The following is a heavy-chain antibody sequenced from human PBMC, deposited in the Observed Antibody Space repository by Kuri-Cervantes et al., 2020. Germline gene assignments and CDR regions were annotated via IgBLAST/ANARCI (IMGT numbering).Heavy chain of an antibody. CDR2: ISWNSGSI. J-gene: IGHJ4*02. Sequence: SSAASGFTFDDYAMHWVRQAPGKGLEWVSGISWNSGSIGYADSEKGRFTISRDNAKNSLYLQMSSLRAEDTALYYCAKEDRVRGPLDYWGQGTLVTVSS. V-gene: IGHV3-9*01. CDR3: AKEDRVRGPLDY. CDR1: GFTFDDYA. D-gene: IGHD3-10*01.